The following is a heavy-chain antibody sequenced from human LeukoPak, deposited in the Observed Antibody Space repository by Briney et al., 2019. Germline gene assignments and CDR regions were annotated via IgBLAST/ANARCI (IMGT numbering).Heavy chain of an antibody. CDR3: AGGSLRDLKIT. CDR1: GFTFSTYS. CDR2: IISSGSNI. J-gene: IGHJ5*02. D-gene: IGHD5-24*01. V-gene: IGHV3-21*06. Sequence: PGGSLRLSCAASGFTFSTYSMYWVRQAPGKGLEWVSSIISSGSNIYYTGSVRGRFTVSRDNAKNSLYLQMSSLRPEDTAVYYCAGGSLRDLKITWGQGTLVTVSS.